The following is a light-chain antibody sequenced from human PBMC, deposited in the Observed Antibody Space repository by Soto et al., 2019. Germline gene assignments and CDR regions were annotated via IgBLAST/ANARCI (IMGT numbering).Light chain of an antibody. CDR1: QSVRSD. J-gene: IGKJ1*01. CDR2: DAS. Sequence: ETVMTQSPATLSVSPGERATLSCRASQSVRSDVAWYQQKPGQAPRLLIYDASTRATGIPTRFSGSGSGTEFTLTISSVQSEDSAVYYCQQYNNWKTFGQGPKVEIK. CDR3: QQYNNWKT. V-gene: IGKV3-15*01.